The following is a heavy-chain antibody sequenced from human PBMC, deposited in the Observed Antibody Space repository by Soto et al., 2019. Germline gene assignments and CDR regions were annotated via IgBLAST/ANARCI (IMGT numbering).Heavy chain of an antibody. CDR3: ASGGSSSWFDP. J-gene: IGHJ5*02. CDR2: ICYTRSA. V-gene: IGHV4-30-4*01. D-gene: IGHD1-26*01. CDR1: SGSISSADYS. Sequence: VQLQESGPGLVKPSQTLSLTCTVSSGSISSADYSWSWMRQPPGQGLEGIGYICYTRSAYYNPSLKSRVTMSVGTFKNPFSLEVTSVTTADTAVYYCASGGSSSWFDPCGQGTLVTVSS.